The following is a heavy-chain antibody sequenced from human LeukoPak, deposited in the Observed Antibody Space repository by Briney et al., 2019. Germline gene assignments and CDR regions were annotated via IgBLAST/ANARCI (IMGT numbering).Heavy chain of an antibody. CDR3: AKASGDIVVVPAAIGAFDI. Sequence: PGGSLRLPCAASGFPFSSYGIHWVRQGPRKGVEWVAFIRYDGGNKYYADSVKGRFTISRDNSKNTLYLQMNSLRAEDTAVYYCAKASGDIVVVPAAIGAFDIWGQGTMVTVSS. CDR1: GFPFSSYG. J-gene: IGHJ3*02. CDR2: IRYDGGNK. D-gene: IGHD2-2*01. V-gene: IGHV3-30*02.